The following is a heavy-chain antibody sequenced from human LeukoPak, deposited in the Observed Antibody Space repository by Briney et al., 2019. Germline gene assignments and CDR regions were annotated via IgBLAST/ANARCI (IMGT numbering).Heavy chain of an antibody. D-gene: IGHD5-18*01. Sequence: GGSLRLSCAASGFTFSSYSMNWVRQAPGKGLEWVSSISSSSSYIYYADSVKGRFTISRDNAKNSLYLQMNSLRAEDTAVYYCARGRGYSYALNHWGQGTLVTVSS. CDR3: ARGRGYSYALNH. CDR2: ISSSSSYI. CDR1: GFTFSSYS. J-gene: IGHJ5*02. V-gene: IGHV3-21*01.